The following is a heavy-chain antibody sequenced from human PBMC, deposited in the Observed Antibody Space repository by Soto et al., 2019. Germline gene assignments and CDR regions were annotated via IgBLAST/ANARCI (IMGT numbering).Heavy chain of an antibody. CDR3: VRTVGWLDP. CDR2: TYYRSKWYK. J-gene: IGHJ5*02. D-gene: IGHD2-15*01. CDR1: GDSVSSNSSA. V-gene: IGHV6-1*01. Sequence: PSQTLSRTFAISGDSVSSNSSAWNCISQSPSRGLEWLGRTYYRSKWYKEYAASVKSRITINPDTSKNQFSLQLNSVSPEDTAVYYCVRTVGWLDPWGQGTLVTVSS.